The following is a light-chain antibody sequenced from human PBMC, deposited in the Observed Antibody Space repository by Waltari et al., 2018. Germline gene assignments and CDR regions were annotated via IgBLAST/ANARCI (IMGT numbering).Light chain of an antibody. Sequence: EIVLTQSPATLSLSLGERVTLSCRASQSVSSYLAWYQQKPGQAPRLLIYDASNRATGIPARFSGSGSGTDFTLTISSLEPEDFAVYYCQQRSNWPRYTFGQGTKLEIK. V-gene: IGKV3-11*01. CDR1: QSVSSY. CDR2: DAS. CDR3: QQRSNWPRYT. J-gene: IGKJ2*01.